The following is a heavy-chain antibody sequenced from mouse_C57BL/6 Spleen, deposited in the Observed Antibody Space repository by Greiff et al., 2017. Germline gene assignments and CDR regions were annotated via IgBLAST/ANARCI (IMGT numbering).Heavy chain of an antibody. V-gene: IGHV2-6*01. CDR3: ASLYRGDCDV. CDR1: GFSFTSYG. J-gene: IGHJ1*03. Sequence: VQLQESGPGLVAPSQSLSITCTASGFSFTSYGVDWVRQSPGKGLEWLGVIRGVGSTNYNSTLKSRLSISKDNSKSQVFLKMNSLQTDDTAMYYCASLYRGDCDVWGTGTTVTVSA. D-gene: IGHD5-1-1*01. CDR2: IRGVGST.